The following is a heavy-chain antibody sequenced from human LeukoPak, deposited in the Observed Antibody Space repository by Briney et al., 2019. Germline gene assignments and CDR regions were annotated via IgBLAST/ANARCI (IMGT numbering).Heavy chain of an antibody. V-gene: IGHV3-7*01. CDR2: IKGDGSKM. J-gene: IGHJ4*02. Sequence: PGGSLRLSCGASGFTFSENWMSWVRQAPGRGPEWVADIKGDGSKMYYVDSVKGRFTISRDNDKNALYLQMNNLRVEDTGVYYCARDGTCLDFWGQGVLVTVS. CDR3: ARDGTCLDF. CDR1: GFTFSENW.